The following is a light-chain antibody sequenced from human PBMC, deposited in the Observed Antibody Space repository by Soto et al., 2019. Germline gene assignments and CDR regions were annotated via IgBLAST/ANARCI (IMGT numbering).Light chain of an antibody. J-gene: IGKJ4*01. CDR3: QQYYGTPLT. CDR2: WAS. V-gene: IGKV4-1*01. CDR1: QSVLYTSTNKNY. Sequence: DIVMTQSPDSLAVSLGERATINCKSSQSVLYTSTNKNYLAWYQQRPGQPPKLLISWASTRASGVPDRFSGSGSGTDFTLTISSLQAADVAVYYCQQYYGTPLTFGGGTKVEIK.